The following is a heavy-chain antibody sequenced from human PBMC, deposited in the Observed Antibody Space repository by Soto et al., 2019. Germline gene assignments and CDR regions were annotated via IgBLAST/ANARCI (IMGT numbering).Heavy chain of an antibody. J-gene: IGHJ4*02. Sequence: PGGSLRLSCTASGFTFGDYAMSWVRQAPGKGLEWVGFIRSKAYGGTTEYAASVKGRFTISRDDSKSIAYLQMNSLKTEDTAVYYCTRDQSYGYFDYWGQGTLVTVSS. V-gene: IGHV3-49*04. CDR3: TRDQSYGYFDY. D-gene: IGHD5-18*01. CDR1: GFTFGDYA. CDR2: IRSKAYGGTT.